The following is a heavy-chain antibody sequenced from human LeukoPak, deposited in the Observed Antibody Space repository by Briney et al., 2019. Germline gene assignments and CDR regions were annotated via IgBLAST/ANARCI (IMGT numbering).Heavy chain of an antibody. CDR1: GCTFSSYA. D-gene: IGHD5-24*01. J-gene: IGHJ6*03. CDR3: ARAQRWLQSYYYYMDV. Sequence: SVKLSCKASGCTFSSYAISWVRQAPGQGLEWMGGIIPIFGTANYAQKFQGRVTITADESTSTAYMEPSSLRSEDTAVYYCARAQRWLQSYYYYMDVWGKGTTVTISS. V-gene: IGHV1-69*13. CDR2: IIPIFGTA.